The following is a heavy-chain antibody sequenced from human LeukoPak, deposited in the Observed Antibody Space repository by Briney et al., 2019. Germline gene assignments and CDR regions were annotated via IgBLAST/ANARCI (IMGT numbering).Heavy chain of an antibody. CDR3: ARARVLACGGDCYPYY. V-gene: IGHV1-2*02. CDR2: INPNSGGT. Sequence: ASVKVSCKASGYTFTGYYMHWVRQAPGQGLEWMGWINPNSGGTNYAQKFQGRVTMTRDTSISTAYMELSRLRSDDTAVYYCARARVLACGGDCYPYYWGQGTLVTVSS. J-gene: IGHJ4*02. CDR1: GYTFTGYY. D-gene: IGHD2-21*01.